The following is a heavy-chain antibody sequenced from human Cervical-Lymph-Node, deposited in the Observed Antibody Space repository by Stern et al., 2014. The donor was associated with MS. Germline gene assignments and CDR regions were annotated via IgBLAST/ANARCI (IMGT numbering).Heavy chain of an antibody. J-gene: IGHJ6*02. CDR2: INPSGAT. D-gene: IGHD2-15*01. V-gene: IGHV1-46*02. CDR3: AVRYCSGGRCYSVPDV. CDR1: EYTHNNYL. Sequence: QVQLVESGSEVKKPGASVKVSCKASEYTHNNYLIHWVRQAPGQRPEWMGVINPSGATNYAQKGQDRVTMTTDASTSTFYMELSRLRSEDTAVYYCAVRYCSGGRCYSVPDVWGQGTTVIVSS.